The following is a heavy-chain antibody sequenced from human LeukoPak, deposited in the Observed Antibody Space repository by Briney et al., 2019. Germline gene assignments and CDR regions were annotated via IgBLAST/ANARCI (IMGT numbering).Heavy chain of an antibody. D-gene: IGHD6-13*01. CDR1: GFTFSSYD. J-gene: IGHJ5*02. V-gene: IGHV3-13*01. CDR2: IGTAGDT. Sequence: GGSLRLSWAASGFTFSSYDMHWVRQATGKGLEWVSAIGTAGDTYYPGSVKGRFTISRENAKNSLYLQMNSLRAGDTAVYYCARGKYSPYSSSWYSVPTAPTNWFDPWGQGTLVTVS. CDR3: ARGKYSPYSSSWYSVPTAPTNWFDP.